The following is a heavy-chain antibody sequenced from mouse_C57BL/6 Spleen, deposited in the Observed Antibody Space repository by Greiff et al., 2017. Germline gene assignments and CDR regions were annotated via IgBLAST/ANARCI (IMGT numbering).Heavy chain of an antibody. J-gene: IGHJ2*01. CDR3: ANDYYGSSYYFDY. CDR2: ISSGSSTI. CDR1: GFTFSDYG. D-gene: IGHD1-1*01. V-gene: IGHV5-17*01. Sequence: EVKLVESGGGLVKPGGSLKLSCAASGFTFSDYGMHWVRQAPEKGLEWVAYISSGSSTIYYADTVKGRFTISRDNAKNTLFLQMTSLRSEDTAMFYCANDYYGSSYYFDYWGQGTTLTVCS.